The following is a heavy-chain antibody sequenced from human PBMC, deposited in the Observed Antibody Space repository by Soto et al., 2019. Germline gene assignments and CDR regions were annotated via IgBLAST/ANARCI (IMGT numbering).Heavy chain of an antibody. CDR3: ARCVSQPITIFCPLDV. CDR2: IIPIFGTA. J-gene: IGHJ6*02. Sequence: QVQLVQSGAEVKKPGSSVKVSCKASGGTFSSYAISWVRQAPGQGLEWMGGIIPIFGTANYAQKFQGRVTIPADESTSTAYMELSSLRSEDTAVYYCARCVSQPITIFCPLDVWGQGTTVTVSS. CDR1: GGTFSSYA. D-gene: IGHD3-9*01. V-gene: IGHV1-69*01.